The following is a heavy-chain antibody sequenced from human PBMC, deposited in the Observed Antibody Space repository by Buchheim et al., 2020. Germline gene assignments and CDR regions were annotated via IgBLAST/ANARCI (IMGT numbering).Heavy chain of an antibody. J-gene: IGHJ4*02. CDR3: AREDSSSPSLSFDY. V-gene: IGHV3-30*03. CDR1: GFTFSSYG. CDR2: ISYDGSNK. D-gene: IGHD6-6*01. Sequence: QVQLVESGGGVVQPGRSLRLSCAASGFTFSSYGMHWVRQAPGKGLEWVAVISYDGSNKYYADSVKGRFTISRDNAKNSLYLQMNSLRDEDTAVYYCAREDSSSPSLSFDYWGQGTL.